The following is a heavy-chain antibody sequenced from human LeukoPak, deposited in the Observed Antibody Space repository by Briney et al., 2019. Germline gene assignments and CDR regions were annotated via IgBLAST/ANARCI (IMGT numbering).Heavy chain of an antibody. CDR2: VSPNSGGT. CDR1: GYTFTDYF. J-gene: IGHJ4*02. D-gene: IGHD4-23*01. CDR3: ARNYGGSSKYFDY. V-gene: IGHV1-2*02. Sequence: GASVKVSCKASGYTFTDYFIHWVRQAPGQGREWMGWVSPNSGGTKYAQKFQVRVTMTRDTSISTAYLELSRLTSDDTALYYCARNYGGSSKYFDYWGQGTLVTVSS.